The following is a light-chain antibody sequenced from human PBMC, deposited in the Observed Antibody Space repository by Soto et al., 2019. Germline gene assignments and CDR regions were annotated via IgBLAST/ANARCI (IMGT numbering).Light chain of an antibody. CDR1: SSNIGAGYD. CDR3: QSYDSSLSVVV. CDR2: GNT. Sequence: QSVLTQPPSVSGAPGQGVTISCTGSSSNIGAGYDVHWYHQLPGTAPKLLIYGNTNRPSGVPDRFSGSKSGTSASLAITGLQAEDEADYYCQSYDSSLSVVVFGGGTKLTV. V-gene: IGLV1-40*01. J-gene: IGLJ2*01.